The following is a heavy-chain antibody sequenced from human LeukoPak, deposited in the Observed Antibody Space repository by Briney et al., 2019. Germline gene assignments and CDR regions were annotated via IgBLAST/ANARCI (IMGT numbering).Heavy chain of an antibody. CDR3: ARFNYYGSGSDY. CDR2: IYYSGST. J-gene: IGHJ4*02. V-gene: IGHV4-31*03. D-gene: IGHD3-10*01. Sequence: SETLSLTCTVSGGSISSGGYYWRWIRRHPGKGLEWIGYIYYSGSTYYNPSLKSRVTISVDTSKNQFSLKLSSVTAADTAVYYCARFNYYGSGSDYWGQGTLVTVSS. CDR1: GGSISSGGYY.